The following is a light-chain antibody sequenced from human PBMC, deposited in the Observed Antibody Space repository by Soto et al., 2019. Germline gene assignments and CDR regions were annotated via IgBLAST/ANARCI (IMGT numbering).Light chain of an antibody. J-gene: IGKJ3*01. CDR1: QSVTNNF. CDR3: QQYGTPLFA. Sequence: IVLTQSPGTLSLSPGERASLSCGASQSVTNNFLAWYQQKPGQALRLLIYGASSRATGVPDRFSGSGSGTDFTLTISRLEPGDFAVYYCQQYGTPLFAFGRGTKVDIK. V-gene: IGKV3-20*01. CDR2: GAS.